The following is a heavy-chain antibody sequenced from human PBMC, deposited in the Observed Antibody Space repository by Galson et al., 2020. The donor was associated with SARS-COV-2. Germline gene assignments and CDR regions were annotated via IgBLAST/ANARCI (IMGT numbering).Heavy chain of an antibody. CDR2: IYPGDSDT. V-gene: IGHV5-51*01. D-gene: IGHD5-12*01. CDR1: GYSFTSYW. Sequence: KIGESLKISCKGSGYSFTSYWIGWVRQMPGKGLEWMGIIYPGDSDTRYSPSFQGQVTISADKSISTAYLQWSSLKASDTAMYYCARPATGLRDGMDVWGQGTTVTVSS. J-gene: IGHJ6*02. CDR3: ARPATGLRDGMDV.